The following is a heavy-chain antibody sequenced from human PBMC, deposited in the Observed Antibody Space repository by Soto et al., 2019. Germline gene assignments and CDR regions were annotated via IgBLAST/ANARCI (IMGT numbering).Heavy chain of an antibody. D-gene: IGHD6-6*01. V-gene: IGHV4-30-4*01. CDR3: SRRTPAARGGGMDV. Sequence: QVHLQESGPGLVKPSQTLSLTCTVSGGSITSGDYFWSWIRQHPGKGLEWSGYIYNPGSTYYNPSLQRRVTISVDTSKNQLSLELRSVTAADTAVYYCSRRTPAARGGGMDVWGQGTTVSVSS. CDR2: IYNPGST. J-gene: IGHJ6*02. CDR1: GGSITSGDYF.